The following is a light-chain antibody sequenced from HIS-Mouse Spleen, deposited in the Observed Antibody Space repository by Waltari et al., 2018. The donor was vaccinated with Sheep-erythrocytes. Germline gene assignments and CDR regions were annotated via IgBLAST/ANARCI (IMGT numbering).Light chain of an antibody. CDR3: QQSSNWDT. J-gene: IGKJ2*01. CDR2: AAS. CDR1: QGISSW. V-gene: IGKV1-12*01. Sequence: DIQMTQSPSSVSASVGDRVTITCRASQGISSWLAWYQQKPGKTPKPLIYAASSLQSGGPSRLSRGGFGTGFTPTISSLEAEDFAVYYCQQSSNWDTFGQGTKLEIK.